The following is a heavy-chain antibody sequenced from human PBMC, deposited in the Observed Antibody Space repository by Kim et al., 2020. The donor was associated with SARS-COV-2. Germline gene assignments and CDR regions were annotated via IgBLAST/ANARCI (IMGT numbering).Heavy chain of an antibody. D-gene: IGHD3-22*01. V-gene: IGHV3-7*01. J-gene: IGHJ5*02. Sequence: VESVKGRFTISRAKAKNSLYLQMNSLRAEDTAVYYCARVTDYYDSSGLDPWGQGTLVTVSS. CDR3: ARVTDYYDSSGLDP.